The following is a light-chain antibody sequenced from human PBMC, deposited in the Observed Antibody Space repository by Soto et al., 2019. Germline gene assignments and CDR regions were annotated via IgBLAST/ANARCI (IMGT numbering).Light chain of an antibody. CDR1: QGISRS. Sequence: DSQRTQSPSSVSASVGDRVTITCQASQGISRSLAWYQQKPGKAPKLLIYSASSLQSGVPSRFSGSGFGTDFTLTISSLQPEDFATYYCQQADTFPIPFCQGTRLEI. J-gene: IGKJ5*01. CDR3: QQADTFPIP. CDR2: SAS. V-gene: IGKV1D-12*01.